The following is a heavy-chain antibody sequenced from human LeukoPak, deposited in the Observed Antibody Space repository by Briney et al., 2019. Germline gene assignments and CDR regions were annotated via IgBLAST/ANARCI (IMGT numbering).Heavy chain of an antibody. Sequence: GGSLRLSCAASGFIFSSYWMSWVRRAPGKGLEWVANIKQDGSEKYYVDSVKGRFTISRDNAKNSLYLQMNSLRAEDTAVYYCAKGGSGYYYLSIDFWGQGTPVTVSS. D-gene: IGHD3-22*01. CDR3: AKGGSGYYYLSIDF. V-gene: IGHV3-7*01. J-gene: IGHJ4*02. CDR2: IKQDGSEK. CDR1: GFIFSSYW.